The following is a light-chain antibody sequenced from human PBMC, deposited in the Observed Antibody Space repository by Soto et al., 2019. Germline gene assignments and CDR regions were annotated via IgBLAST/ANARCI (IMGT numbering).Light chain of an antibody. V-gene: IGKV1-5*01. Sequence: DIQMTQSPSSISASVGDRVTITCRASQPISSWLAWYQQKPGKAPKALIYDASTLRSGVPSRFSGGGSGTEFTLTISSLQPDDFATYYCQQYNTYSTFGQGTRLEIK. CDR3: QQYNTYST. CDR1: QPISSW. J-gene: IGKJ5*01. CDR2: DAS.